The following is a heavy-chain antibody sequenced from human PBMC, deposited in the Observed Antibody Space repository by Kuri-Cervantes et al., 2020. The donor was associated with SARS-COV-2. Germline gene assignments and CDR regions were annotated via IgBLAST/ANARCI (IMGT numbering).Heavy chain of an antibody. Sequence: GSLRPSCAVSGYSISSGYYWGWIRQPPGKGLEWIGSIYHSGSTYYNPSLKSRVTISVDTSKNQFSLKLSSATAADTAVYYCARAKMGFLEWDNWFDPWGQGTLVTVSS. J-gene: IGHJ5*02. V-gene: IGHV4-38-2*01. CDR1: GYSISSGYY. D-gene: IGHD3-3*01. CDR2: IYHSGST. CDR3: ARAKMGFLEWDNWFDP.